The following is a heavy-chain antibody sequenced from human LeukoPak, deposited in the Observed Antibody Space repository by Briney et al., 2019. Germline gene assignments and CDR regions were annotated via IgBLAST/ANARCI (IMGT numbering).Heavy chain of an antibody. D-gene: IGHD3-10*01. V-gene: IGHV1-3*01. CDR2: INAGNGNT. Sequence: GASVKVSCKASGYTFTSYAMHWVRQAPGQRLEWMGWINAGNGNTKYSQKFQGRVTITRDTSASTAYMELSSLRSEDTAVYYCARVGGITMVRGVMPPYYYGMDVWGQGTTVTVSS. J-gene: IGHJ6*02. CDR3: ARVGGITMVRGVMPPYYYGMDV. CDR1: GYTFTSYA.